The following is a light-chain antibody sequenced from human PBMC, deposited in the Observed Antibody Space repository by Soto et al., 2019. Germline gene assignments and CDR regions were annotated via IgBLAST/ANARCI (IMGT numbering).Light chain of an antibody. V-gene: IGLV2-23*02. J-gene: IGLJ1*01. Sequence: QSALTQPASVSGSPGQSITISCTGTSSDVGSYNLVSWYQQLPGKAPKLIIYEVSKRPSGVSNRFSGSKSGNTASLTISGLQAEDEADYYCCSWAGSNTFYFFGTGTK. CDR3: CSWAGSNTFYF. CDR2: EVS. CDR1: SSDVGSYNL.